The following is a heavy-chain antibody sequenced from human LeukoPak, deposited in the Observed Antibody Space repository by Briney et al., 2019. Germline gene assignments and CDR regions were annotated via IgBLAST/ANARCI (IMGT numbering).Heavy chain of an antibody. CDR3: ARIVGATYYYYYYMDV. Sequence: PGGSLRLSCAASGFTFSSYSMNWVRQAPGKGLEWVSSISSSSSYIYYADSVKGRFTISRDNAKNSLYLQMNSLRAEDTAVYYCARIVGATYYYYYYMDVWGKGTTATVSS. D-gene: IGHD1-26*01. V-gene: IGHV3-21*04. J-gene: IGHJ6*03. CDR2: ISSSSSYI. CDR1: GFTFSSYS.